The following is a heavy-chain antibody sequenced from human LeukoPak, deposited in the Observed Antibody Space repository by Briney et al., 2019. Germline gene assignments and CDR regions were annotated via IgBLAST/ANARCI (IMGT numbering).Heavy chain of an antibody. Sequence: SETLSLTCNVSGGSINSYYWGWIRQPPGKGLEWIGSIFYSVNTYYDPSLKSRVTISVDTSKNQFSLKLNSVTAADTAVYYCARRSSSNGGGVFDYWGQGTLVTVSS. CDR2: IFYSVNT. V-gene: IGHV4-39*01. D-gene: IGHD6-6*01. J-gene: IGHJ4*02. CDR3: ARRSSSNGGGVFDY. CDR1: GGSINSYY.